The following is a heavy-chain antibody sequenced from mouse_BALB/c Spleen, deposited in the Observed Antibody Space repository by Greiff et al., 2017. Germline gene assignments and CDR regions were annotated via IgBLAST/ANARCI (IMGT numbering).Heavy chain of an antibody. D-gene: IGHD2-3*01. CDR3: TRGGLLWYFDV. Sequence: QVQLQQSGAELVRPGASVKLSCKASGYTFTSYWINWVKQRPGQGLEWIGNIYPSDSYTNYNQKFKDKATLTVDKSSSTAYMQLSSPTSEDSAVYYCTRGGLLWYFDVWGAGTTVTVSS. CDR2: IYPSDSYT. CDR1: GYTFTSYW. V-gene: IGHV1-69*02. J-gene: IGHJ1*01.